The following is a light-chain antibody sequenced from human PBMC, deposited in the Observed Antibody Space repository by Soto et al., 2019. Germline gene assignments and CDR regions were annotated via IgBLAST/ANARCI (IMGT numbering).Light chain of an antibody. J-gene: IGLJ2*01. CDR2: LNSDGSH. CDR1: SGHSNYA. V-gene: IGLV4-69*01. CDR3: QTWGSGIVV. Sequence: QLVLTQSPSASASLGASGKLTCTLSSGHSNYAIAWHQQQSEKGPRYLMKLNSDGSHSKGDGIPDRFSGSSSVAERSLTISSLQSEDEADYYCQTWGSGIVVFGGGTKLTVL.